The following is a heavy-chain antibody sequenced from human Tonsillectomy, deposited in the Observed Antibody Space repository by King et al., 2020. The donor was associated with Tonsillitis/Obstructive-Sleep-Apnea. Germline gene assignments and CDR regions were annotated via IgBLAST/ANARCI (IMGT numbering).Heavy chain of an antibody. CDR2: IYYSGST. CDR3: ARLAFSGSNPPDFDY. J-gene: IGHJ4*02. Sequence: QLQESGPGLVKPSETLSLTCTVSGGSINNISYYWGWIRQPPGKGLQWIGTIYYSGSTYYNPSLKSRVTISVATSENPFSLKLSSVTAADTALYYCARLAFSGSNPPDFDYWGQGTLVTVSS. D-gene: IGHD1-26*01. CDR1: GGSINNISYY. V-gene: IGHV4-39*01.